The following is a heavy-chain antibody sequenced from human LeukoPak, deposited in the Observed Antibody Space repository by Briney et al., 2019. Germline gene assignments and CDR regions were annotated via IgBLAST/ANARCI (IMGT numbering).Heavy chain of an antibody. CDR2: IYYRGST. D-gene: IGHD5-12*01. CDR3: ARSSHSGYDWDY. CDR1: GGSISSTSYF. J-gene: IGHJ4*02. V-gene: IGHV4-39*07. Sequence: PSETLSLTCTVSGGSISSTSYFWDWIRQPPGKGLEWIGSIYYRGSTYNNPSLKARVAISVDTSKNQFSLKLTSVTAADTAVYYCARSSHSGYDWDYWGQGTLVTVSS.